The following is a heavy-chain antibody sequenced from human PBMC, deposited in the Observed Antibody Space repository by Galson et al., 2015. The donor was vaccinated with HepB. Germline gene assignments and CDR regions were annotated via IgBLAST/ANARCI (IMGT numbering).Heavy chain of an antibody. V-gene: IGHV3-74*01. CDR2: INSDGSTT. CDR1: GFTFSNYW. D-gene: IGHD4-23*01. J-gene: IGHJ4*02. CDR3: TSTMVTQFDY. Sequence: SLRLSCAASGFTFSNYWMHWVRQTPGKGLVWVSRINSDGSTTGYADSVKGRFTISRDNAKSTLYLQMNSLTVEDTAMYYCTSTMVTQFDYWGQGALVTVSS.